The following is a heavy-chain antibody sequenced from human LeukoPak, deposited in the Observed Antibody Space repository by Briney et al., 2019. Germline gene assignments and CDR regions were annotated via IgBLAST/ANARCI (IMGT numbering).Heavy chain of an antibody. CDR2: IYPSGST. V-gene: IGHV4-61*02. CDR1: GASLSSGSYY. D-gene: IGHD3-22*01. J-gene: IGHJ4*02. Sequence: TLSLTCTVSGASLSSGSYYWSWIRQPAGKGLEWIGRIYPSGSTDYNPSLKSRVTISIDTSKNQFSLKLSSVTAADTAVYYCARGSHYDSSGYYSPLPLFDYWGQGTLVTVSS. CDR3: ARGSHYDSSGYYSPLPLFDY.